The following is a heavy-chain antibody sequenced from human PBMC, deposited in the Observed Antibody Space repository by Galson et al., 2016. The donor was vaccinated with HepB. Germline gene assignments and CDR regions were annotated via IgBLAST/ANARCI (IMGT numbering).Heavy chain of an antibody. CDR2: ITRSGDAQ. D-gene: IGHD3-16*01. V-gene: IGHV3-23*01. CDR3: GKHGGFDY. CDR1: GFSFSNSG. J-gene: IGHJ4*02. Sequence: SLRLSCAASGFSFSNSGMSWVRQAPGRGLEWVSGITRSGDAQHYADFVKGRFTISRDNSKNTLYLYMNNLTAGDTAIYYCGKHGGFDYWGQGALVTVSS.